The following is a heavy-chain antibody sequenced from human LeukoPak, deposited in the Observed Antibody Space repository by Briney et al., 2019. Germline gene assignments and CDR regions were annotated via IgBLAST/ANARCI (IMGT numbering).Heavy chain of an antibody. Sequence: SETLSPTCTVSGGSISSSSYYWGWIRQPPGKGLEWIGSIYYSGSTYYNPSLKSLVTISVDTYKNQFSLKLSSVTAADTAVYYCARDLGPWVTGDYWGQGTLVTVSS. CDR3: ARDLGPWVTGDY. CDR1: GGSISSSSYY. V-gene: IGHV4-39*07. J-gene: IGHJ4*02. CDR2: IYYSGST. D-gene: IGHD2-21*02.